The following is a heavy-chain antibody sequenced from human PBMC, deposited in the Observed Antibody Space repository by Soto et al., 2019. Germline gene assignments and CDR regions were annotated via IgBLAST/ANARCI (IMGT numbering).Heavy chain of an antibody. V-gene: IGHV3-23*01. D-gene: IGHD3-10*01. CDR3: AKDIYGYFSVFDF. CDR2: ISGSGDDT. Sequence: GGSLRLSCTVSGFRFSSFAMSWVRQAPGKGLEWVSAISGSGDDTYYADSVKGRFTISRDNSKNTLYVEMNSLRAEDSAVYYCAKDIYGYFSVFDFWGQGTPVTVSS. J-gene: IGHJ4*02. CDR1: GFRFSSFA.